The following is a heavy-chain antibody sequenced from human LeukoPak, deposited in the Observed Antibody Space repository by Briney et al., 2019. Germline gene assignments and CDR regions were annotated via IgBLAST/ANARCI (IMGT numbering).Heavy chain of an antibody. Sequence: TGGSLRLSCAASGFTFSSYAMSWVRQAPGKGLEWVSAISGSGGSTYYADSVKGRFTISRDNSKNTLYLQMNSLRAGDTAVYYCAKDLGYCSGGSCPPSHYWGQGTLVTVSS. CDR1: GFTFSSYA. CDR2: ISGSGGST. D-gene: IGHD2-15*01. V-gene: IGHV3-23*01. CDR3: AKDLGYCSGGSCPPSHY. J-gene: IGHJ4*02.